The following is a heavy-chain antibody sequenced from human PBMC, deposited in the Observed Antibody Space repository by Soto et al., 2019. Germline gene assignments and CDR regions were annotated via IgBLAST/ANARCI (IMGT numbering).Heavy chain of an antibody. CDR1: GYTFTSYG. J-gene: IGHJ6*02. Sequence: QVQLVQSGAEVKKPGASVKVSCKASGYTFTSYGISWVRQAPGQGLEWMGWVSAYNGNTNYAQKLQGRVTMTTDTSTITDYMELRSLRSDDTAVYYSASVKYSPPYYYYYGMDVWGQGTTVTVSS. CDR3: ASVKYSPPYYYYYGMDV. CDR2: VSAYNGNT. D-gene: IGHD5-18*01. V-gene: IGHV1-18*01.